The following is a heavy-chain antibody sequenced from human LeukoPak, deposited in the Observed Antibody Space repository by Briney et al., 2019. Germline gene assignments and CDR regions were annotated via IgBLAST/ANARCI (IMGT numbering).Heavy chain of an antibody. Sequence: ASVKVSCKASGYTFTDYYIHWVRQAPGQGLEWMGWISAYNGNTNYAQKLQGRVTMTSDTSTSTAYMELRSLRSDDTAVYYCAREEGAVAGTSIDYWGQGTLVTVSS. CDR1: GYTFTDYY. CDR3: AREEGAVAGTSIDY. D-gene: IGHD6-19*01. V-gene: IGHV1-18*04. J-gene: IGHJ4*02. CDR2: ISAYNGNT.